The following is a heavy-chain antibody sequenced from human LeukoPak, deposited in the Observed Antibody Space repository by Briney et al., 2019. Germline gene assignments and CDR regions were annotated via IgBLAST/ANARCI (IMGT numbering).Heavy chain of an antibody. D-gene: IGHD3-10*01. CDR1: GGSISSYY. Sequence: SETLSLTCTVSGGSISSYYWSWIRQPPRKGLQWIGYIHYTGSTNYNPSLKSRVTISVNTSKNQFSLKLSSVTAADTAVYYCARVEEGYGSGRRENYYYYYMDVWGKGTTVAISS. V-gene: IGHV4-59*01. J-gene: IGHJ6*03. CDR3: ARVEEGYGSGRRENYYYYYMDV. CDR2: IHYTGST.